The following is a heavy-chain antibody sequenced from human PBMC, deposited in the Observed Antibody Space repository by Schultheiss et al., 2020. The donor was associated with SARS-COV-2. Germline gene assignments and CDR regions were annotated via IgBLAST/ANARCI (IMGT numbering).Heavy chain of an antibody. CDR2: IYSGGST. J-gene: IGHJ4*02. D-gene: IGHD1-26*01. CDR1: GFTVSSNY. CDR3: ARDASGSYFGY. Sequence: GGSLRLSCAASGFTVSSNYMSWVRQVPGKGLEWVSVIYSGGSTYYADSVKGRFTISRDNSKNTLYLQMNSLRAEDTAVYYCARDASGSYFGYWGQGTLVTVSS. V-gene: IGHV3-53*01.